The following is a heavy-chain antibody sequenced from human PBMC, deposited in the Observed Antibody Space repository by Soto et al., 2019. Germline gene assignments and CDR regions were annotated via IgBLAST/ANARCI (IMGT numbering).Heavy chain of an antibody. J-gene: IGHJ5*02. Sequence: GAAVHPCCKASGYTFSNYGITWVRQAPGQPLEWLGWISLYSDGTNYAQKFQGRVSMTTDTSTTTAYMELRSLRSDDTAVYYCARVVPGAEAWFGPWGQGPLVSV. CDR2: ISLYSDGT. V-gene: IGHV1-18*01. CDR1: GYTFSNYG. CDR3: ARVVPGAEAWFGP. D-gene: IGHD2-2*01.